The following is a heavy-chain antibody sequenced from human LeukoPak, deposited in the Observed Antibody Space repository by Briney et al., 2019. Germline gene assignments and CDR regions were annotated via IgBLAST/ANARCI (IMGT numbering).Heavy chain of an antibody. D-gene: IGHD2-2*01. CDR1: GGSISGHY. CDR2: IYYTGVI. Sequence: PSETLSLTCTVSGGSISGHYWSWIRQPPGKGLEWIGHIYYTGVINYDPSLKSRDTMLVDTSKNQFSLKVTSVTAADTAVYYCARLTRLAPVGTTYYHSLDVWGQGSTVTVSS. J-gene: IGHJ6*02. V-gene: IGHV4-59*08. CDR3: ARLTRLAPVGTTYYHSLDV.